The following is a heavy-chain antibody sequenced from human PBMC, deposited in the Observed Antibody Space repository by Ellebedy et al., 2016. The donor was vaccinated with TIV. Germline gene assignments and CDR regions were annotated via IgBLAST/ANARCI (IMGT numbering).Heavy chain of an antibody. V-gene: IGHV3-30*02. J-gene: IGHJ4*02. Sequence: PGGSLRLSCVASGFSFSDYGMHWVRQAPGKGPEWVAFIRYDGSVEVYADSVKGRFTISRDNSKNTLYLQMNSLRTEDTAVYYCAKDGYDCIIHWGQGALVTVSS. CDR3: AKDGYDCIIH. D-gene: IGHD3-22*01. CDR2: IRYDGSVE. CDR1: GFSFSDYG.